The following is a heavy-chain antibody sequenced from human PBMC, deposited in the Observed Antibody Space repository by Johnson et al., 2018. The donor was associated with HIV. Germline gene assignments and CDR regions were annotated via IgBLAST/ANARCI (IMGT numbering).Heavy chain of an antibody. CDR2: IKSKTDGGTT. CDR1: GFTFSNAW. V-gene: IGHV3-15*01. CDR3: TICITMIVVVTTDAFDI. D-gene: IGHD3-22*01. J-gene: IGHJ3*02. Sequence: VQLVESGGGLVKPGWSLRLSCAASGFTFSNAWMSWVRQAPGKGLEWVGRIKSKTDGGTTDYAAPVKGRFTISRDDSKNTLYLQMNSLKTEDTAVYYCTICITMIVVVTTDAFDIWGQGTMVTVSS.